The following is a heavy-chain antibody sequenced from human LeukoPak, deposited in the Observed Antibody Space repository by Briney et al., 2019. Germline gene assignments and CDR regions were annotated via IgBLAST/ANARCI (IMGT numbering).Heavy chain of an antibody. D-gene: IGHD2-2*01. Sequence: GGSLRLSCAASGFTFSSYSMNWVRQAPGKGLEWVSSISSSSSYIYYADSVKGRFTISRDNAKNSLYLQMNSLRAEDTAVYYCARDIEVVPAAVFDPWGQGTLVTVSS. CDR3: ARDIEVVPAAVFDP. CDR1: GFTFSSYS. CDR2: ISSSSSYI. J-gene: IGHJ5*02. V-gene: IGHV3-21*01.